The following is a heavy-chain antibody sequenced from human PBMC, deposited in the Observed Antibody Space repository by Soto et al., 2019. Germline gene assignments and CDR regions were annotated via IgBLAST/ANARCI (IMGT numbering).Heavy chain of an antibody. Sequence: PGGSLRLSCAASGFTFSSYAMSWVRQAPGKGLEWVSGISASGGRTYYADSVKGRSTISRDNSKNTMYLQINSLRVEDTAVYKCAKDWDLLRAFDLWGQGTMVTVSS. CDR1: GFTFSSYA. CDR3: AKDWDLLRAFDL. V-gene: IGHV3-23*01. D-gene: IGHD1-26*01. CDR2: ISASGGRT. J-gene: IGHJ3*01.